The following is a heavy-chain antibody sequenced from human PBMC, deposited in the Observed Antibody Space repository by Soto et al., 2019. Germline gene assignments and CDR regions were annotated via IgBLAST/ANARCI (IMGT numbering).Heavy chain of an antibody. CDR1: GGSISSGDYY. CDR2: IYYSGST. J-gene: IGHJ4*02. V-gene: IGHV4-30-4*01. Sequence: QVQLQESGPGLVKPSQTLSLTCTVSGGSISSGDYYWSWIRQPPGKGLEWFGYIYYSGSTYYNPSLKGGVTISVDTYKNQFSLKLSSVTAADTAVYYCARGDPHYYDSSGYYRYWGQGTLVTVSS. D-gene: IGHD3-22*01. CDR3: ARGDPHYYDSSGYYRY.